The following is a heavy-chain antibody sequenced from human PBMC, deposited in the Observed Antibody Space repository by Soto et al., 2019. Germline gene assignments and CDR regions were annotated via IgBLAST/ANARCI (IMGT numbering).Heavy chain of an antibody. CDR3: ARGDVIAVAVTVGYYYYGMDV. CDR2: ISAYNGNT. CDR1: GYTFTSYG. V-gene: IGHV1-18*01. J-gene: IGHJ6*02. Sequence: QVQLVQSGAEVKKPGASVKVSCKASGYTFTSYGISWVRQAPGQGLEWMGWISAYNGNTNYAQKLQGRVTMTTDTSTSTAYMELRSLRSYDTAVYYCARGDVIAVAVTVGYYYYGMDVWGQGTTVTVSS. D-gene: IGHD6-19*01.